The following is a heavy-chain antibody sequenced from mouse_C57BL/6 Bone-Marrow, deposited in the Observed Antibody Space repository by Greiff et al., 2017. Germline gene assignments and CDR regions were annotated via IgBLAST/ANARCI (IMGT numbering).Heavy chain of an antibody. D-gene: IGHD2-2*01. Sequence: VKLMESGPGLVAPSQSLSITCTVSGFSLTSYAISWVRQPPGKGLEWLGVIWTGGGTNYNSALKSRLSISKDNSKSQVFLKMNSLQTDDTARYYCARNSPMVTGGGYFDYWGQGTTLTVSS. CDR2: IWTGGGT. V-gene: IGHV2-9-1*01. CDR3: ARNSPMVTGGGYFDY. CDR1: GFSLTSYA. J-gene: IGHJ2*01.